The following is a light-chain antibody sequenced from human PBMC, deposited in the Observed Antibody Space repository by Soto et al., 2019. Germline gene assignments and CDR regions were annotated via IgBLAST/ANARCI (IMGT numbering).Light chain of an antibody. CDR3: MQGSHWLPT. Sequence: VMSQSQLSLPVTLGQPASISCRSSQSLVNSDGNTYLNWFQQRPGQAPRRLIYKVSNRDSGVPDRFSGSGSGTDFTLKISRVEAEDVGVYYCMQGSHWLPTFGQGTKVDIK. CDR1: QSLVNSDGNTY. CDR2: KVS. J-gene: IGKJ1*01. V-gene: IGKV2-30*01.